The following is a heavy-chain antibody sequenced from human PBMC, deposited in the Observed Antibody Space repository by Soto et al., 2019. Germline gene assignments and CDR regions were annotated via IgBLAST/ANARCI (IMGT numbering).Heavy chain of an antibody. CDR1: GGTFSTYV. CDR2: IIPIFGTP. J-gene: IGHJ4*02. Sequence: QVQLVQSGAEVKKPGSSVKVSCKASGGTFSTYVITWVRQAPGQGLEWMGGIIPIFGTPHYAQKFQGRASITADEYTSTAYMELSSLRSDDTAVYYCARPTLEYYYDKCGYSSDYWGQGTLVTVSS. CDR3: ARPTLEYYYDKCGYSSDY. V-gene: IGHV1-69*12. D-gene: IGHD3-22*01.